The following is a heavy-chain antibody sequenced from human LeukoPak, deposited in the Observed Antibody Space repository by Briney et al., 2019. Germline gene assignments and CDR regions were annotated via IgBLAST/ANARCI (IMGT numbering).Heavy chain of an antibody. J-gene: IGHJ4*02. CDR2: ISYSGST. Sequence: SETRSLTCTVSGGSISSSSFYWGWIRQPPGKGLEWIGIISYSGSTYYNPSLKSRVTISVDTSKNQFSLKLNSVTAADTAVYYCSRLDRGINAAHFDYWGQGTLVTVSS. CDR3: SRLDRGINAAHFDY. D-gene: IGHD6-25*01. CDR1: GGSISSSSFY. V-gene: IGHV4-39*01.